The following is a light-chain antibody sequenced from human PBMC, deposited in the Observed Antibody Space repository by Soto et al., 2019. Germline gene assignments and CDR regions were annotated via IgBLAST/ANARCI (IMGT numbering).Light chain of an antibody. CDR1: QSFRGL. CDR2: DAY. J-gene: IGKJ5*01. V-gene: IGKV3-11*01. Sequence: EVVLTQSPVTLSLSPGEIATLSCRSSQSFRGLLAWYQQNPGQAPRLLIYDAYNRATGIPPRFSGSGSGTDFTLTISSLEPEDSAVYYCQQRHMWPITFGQGTRLEIK. CDR3: QQRHMWPIT.